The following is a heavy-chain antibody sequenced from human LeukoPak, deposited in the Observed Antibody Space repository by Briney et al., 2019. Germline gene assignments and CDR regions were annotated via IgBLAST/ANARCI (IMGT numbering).Heavy chain of an antibody. Sequence: GGSLRLSCAASGFTFSSYWMHWVRQTPGKGLEWVSSISSTSSKIYYADSVKGRFTISRDNVKNSLYLQMNSLRVEDTALYYCVRTAPAGTGSWGQGTLVTVSS. CDR1: GFTFSSYW. CDR2: ISSTSSKI. V-gene: IGHV3-21*01. D-gene: IGHD6-13*01. J-gene: IGHJ5*02. CDR3: VRTAPAGTGS.